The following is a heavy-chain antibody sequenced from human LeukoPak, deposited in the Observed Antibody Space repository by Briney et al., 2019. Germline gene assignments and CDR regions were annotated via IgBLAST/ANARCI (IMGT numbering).Heavy chain of an antibody. Sequence: ASVKVSCKASGYTFTHYYMHWVRQAPGQGLEWMGRINLNTGDTNYAQKFQGRVTITRDTSITTAYMELSSLRSDDTAMYSCATLFGGPGYGVYWGQGTLVTVSS. V-gene: IGHV1-2*02. D-gene: IGHD3-10*01. J-gene: IGHJ4*02. CDR1: GYTFTHYY. CDR3: ATLFGGPGYGVY. CDR2: INLNTGDT.